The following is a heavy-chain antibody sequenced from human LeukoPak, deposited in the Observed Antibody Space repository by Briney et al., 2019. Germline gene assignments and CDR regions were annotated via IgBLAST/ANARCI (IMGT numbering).Heavy chain of an antibody. J-gene: IGHJ3*01. Sequence: PGGSLRLSCVGSGFIFSSYDMGWVRQAPGKGLEWVSSIIRAGDRTYYEDSVKGRFTISRDNSRNTMYLQMNSLRAEDTAVYYCARGESFAFDVWGQGTMVTVSS. CDR1: GFIFSSYD. V-gene: IGHV3-23*01. CDR3: ARGESFAFDV. CDR2: IIRAGDRT.